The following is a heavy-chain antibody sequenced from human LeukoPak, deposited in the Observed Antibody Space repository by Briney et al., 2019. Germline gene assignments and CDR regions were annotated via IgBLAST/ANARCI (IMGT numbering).Heavy chain of an antibody. J-gene: IGHJ3*02. V-gene: IGHV1-2*02. CDR2: INPNSGGT. D-gene: IGHD2-2*01. CDR1: RYTFTGYY. CDR3: ARDPSFPIVVVPAAMSQSPGAFDI. Sequence: GASVKVSCKASRYTFTGYYMHWVRQAPGRGLEWMGWINPNSGGTNYAQKFQGRVTMTRDTSISTAYMELSRLRSDDTAVYYCARDPSFPIVVVPAAMSQSPGAFDIWGQGTMVTVSS.